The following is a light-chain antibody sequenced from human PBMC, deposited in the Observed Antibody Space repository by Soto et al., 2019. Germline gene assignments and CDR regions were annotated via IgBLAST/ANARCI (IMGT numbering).Light chain of an antibody. CDR3: SSFTTSDTYV. CDR1: SSDVGAYNY. CDR2: DVT. Sequence: QSVLTQPASVSGSPGQSIAISCTGTSSDVGAYNYVCLYQQHPGKDPKLMIYDVTNRPSGISHRFSGSKSGNTASLTISGLQDEDEADYYCSSFTTSDTYVFGTGTKLTVL. J-gene: IGLJ1*01. V-gene: IGLV2-14*03.